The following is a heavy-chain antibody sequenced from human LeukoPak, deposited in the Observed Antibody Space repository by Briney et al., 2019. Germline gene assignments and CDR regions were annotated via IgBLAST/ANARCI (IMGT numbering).Heavy chain of an antibody. CDR3: GRAKEDYSGYGTYEQYYYFYMDV. D-gene: IGHD5-12*01. V-gene: IGHV3-11*01. Sequence: PGGSLRLSCAASGFTFSDYFMSWIRQAPGKGLEWVSYISNRGTTIYYADSVKGRFTVSRDNAKNSLYLHMNSLRAEDTAVYYCGRAKEDYSGYGTYEQYYYFYMDVWDKGTTVTVSS. J-gene: IGHJ6*03. CDR1: GFTFSDYF. CDR2: ISNRGTTI.